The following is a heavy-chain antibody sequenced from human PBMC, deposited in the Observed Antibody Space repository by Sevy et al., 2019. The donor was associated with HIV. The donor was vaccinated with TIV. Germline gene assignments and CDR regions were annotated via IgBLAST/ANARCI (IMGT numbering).Heavy chain of an antibody. V-gene: IGHV3-43D*04. J-gene: IGHJ4*02. CDR2: ISWDGGST. CDR1: GFTFDDYA. D-gene: IGHD1-7*01. CDR3: AKGAASVQLPFLDY. Sequence: GGSLRLSCAASGFTFDDYAMHWVRQAPGKGLEWVSLISWDGGSTHYADSVKGRFTISRDNSKNSLYLQMNSLRAEDTALYYCAKGAASVQLPFLDYRGQGTLVTVSS.